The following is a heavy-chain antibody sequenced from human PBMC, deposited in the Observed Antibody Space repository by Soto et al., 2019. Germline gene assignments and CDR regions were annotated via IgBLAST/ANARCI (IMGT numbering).Heavy chain of an antibody. V-gene: IGHV3-7*01. CDR3: ARDPNYDFWSGLYMDV. CDR1: GFTFSSYW. D-gene: IGHD3-3*01. Sequence: GGSLRLSCAASGFTFSSYWMSWVRQAPGKGLEWVANIKQDGSEKYYVDSVKGRFTISRDNAKNSLYLQMNSLRAEDTAVYYCARDPNYDFWSGLYMDVWGKGTTVTVSS. J-gene: IGHJ6*03. CDR2: IKQDGSEK.